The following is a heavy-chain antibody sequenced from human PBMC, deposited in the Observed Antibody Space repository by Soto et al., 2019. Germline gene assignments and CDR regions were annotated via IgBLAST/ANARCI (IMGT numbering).Heavy chain of an antibody. Sequence: VKVSCKASGGTFSSYAISWVRQAPGQGLEWMGGIIPIFGTANYAQKFQGRVTITADESTSTAYMELSSLRAEDTAVYYCARDFSMVIVAPGYWGQGTLVTVSS. CDR2: IIPIFGTA. CDR3: ARDFSMVIVAPGY. CDR1: GGTFSSYA. D-gene: IGHD5-12*01. J-gene: IGHJ4*02. V-gene: IGHV1-69*13.